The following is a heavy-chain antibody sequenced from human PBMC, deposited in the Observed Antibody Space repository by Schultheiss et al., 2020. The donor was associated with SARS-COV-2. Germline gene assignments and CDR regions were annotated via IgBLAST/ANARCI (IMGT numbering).Heavy chain of an antibody. Sequence: GGSLRLSCAASGFTFSSYEMNWVRQAPGKGLEWVAFIRYDGSNKYYADSVKGRFTISRDNSKNTLYLQMGSLRAEDMAVYYCAKDPFRDPIAYWGQGTLVTVSS. J-gene: IGHJ4*02. D-gene: IGHD6-13*01. CDR1: GFTFSSYE. CDR3: AKDPFRDPIAY. CDR2: IRYDGSNK. V-gene: IGHV3-30*02.